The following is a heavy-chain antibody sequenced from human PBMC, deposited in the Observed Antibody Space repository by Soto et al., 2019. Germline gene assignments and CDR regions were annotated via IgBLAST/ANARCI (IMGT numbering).Heavy chain of an antibody. CDR1: GGSISSGNFY. D-gene: IGHD1-26*01. Sequence: VQLQESGPGLVRPSETLSLTCTVSGGSISSGNFYWSWIRQPPGKGLEWIGYIYFSGGTSYSPSLKSRLTISLNTSNNQFSLKLTSVTAADPAVYYCAHDSHGGNTYFDLWGQGALVTVSS. J-gene: IGHJ4*02. CDR3: AHDSHGGNTYFDL. V-gene: IGHV4-30-4*01. CDR2: IYFSGGT.